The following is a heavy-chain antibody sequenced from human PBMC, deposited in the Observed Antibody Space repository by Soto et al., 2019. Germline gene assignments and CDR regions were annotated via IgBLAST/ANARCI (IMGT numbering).Heavy chain of an antibody. Sequence: SETLSLTCTVSGGSISSSSYYWGWIRQPPGKGLEWIGKINHSGSTNYNPSLKSRVTISVDTSKNQFSLKLSSVTAADTAVYYCARGLRVAARRYNWFDPWGQGTLVTVSS. CDR1: GGSISSSSYY. CDR2: INHSGST. D-gene: IGHD6-6*01. J-gene: IGHJ5*02. V-gene: IGHV4-39*01. CDR3: ARGLRVAARRYNWFDP.